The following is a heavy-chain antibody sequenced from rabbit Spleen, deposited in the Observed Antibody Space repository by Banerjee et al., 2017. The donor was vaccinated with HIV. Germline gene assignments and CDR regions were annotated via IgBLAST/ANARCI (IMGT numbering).Heavy chain of an antibody. D-gene: IGHD8-1*01. CDR3: ARDSGSSFSTYGMDL. V-gene: IGHV1S40*01. Sequence: QSLEESGGDLVKPGASLTLTCTASGVSFSSNYYMCWVRQAPGKGLEWIACIDSGSSGFPYFASWAKGRFTISKTSSTTVTLQMTSLTAADTATYFCARDSGSSFSTYGMDLWGQGTLVTVS. J-gene: IGHJ6*01. CDR1: GVSFSSNYY. CDR2: IDSGSSGFP.